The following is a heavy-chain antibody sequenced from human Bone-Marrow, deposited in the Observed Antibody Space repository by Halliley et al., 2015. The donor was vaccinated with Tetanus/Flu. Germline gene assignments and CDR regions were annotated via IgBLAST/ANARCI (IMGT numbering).Heavy chain of an antibody. V-gene: IGHV3-53*01. CDR3: ARSVRLYDFYNDYSYLDAFDI. D-gene: IGHD3-3*01. Sequence: GGPKYYADSVKGRFTISRDNSKNTLHLQMNSLRAEDTAVYYCARSVRLYDFYNDYSYLDAFDIWGQGTMVTVSS. CDR2: GGPK. J-gene: IGHJ3*02.